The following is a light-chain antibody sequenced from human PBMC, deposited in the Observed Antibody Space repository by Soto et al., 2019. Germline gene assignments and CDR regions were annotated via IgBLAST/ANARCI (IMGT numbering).Light chain of an antibody. V-gene: IGKV3-20*01. CDR2: GAS. J-gene: IGKJ1*01. Sequence: EIVLTQSPGTLSLSPGERATLSCGASQSVSNNYLAWYQQKPGQAPRLLIYGASNRATVIPDRFSGSGSGTDFTLTISRLEPEDFAVYYWQYYGSSGTFGQGTKVDIK. CDR1: QSVSNNY. CDR3: QYYGSSGT.